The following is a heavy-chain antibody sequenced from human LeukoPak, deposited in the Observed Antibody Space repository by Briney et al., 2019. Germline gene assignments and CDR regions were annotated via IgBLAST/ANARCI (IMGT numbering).Heavy chain of an antibody. J-gene: IGHJ4*02. CDR1: GGSISSTGYS. Sequence: SETLSLTCTVSGGSISSTGYSWSWIRQLPGKAPEWIGYIHYSGSTYYNPSLKSRLTISIDTSNNQFSLNLTSVTAADTAVYYCARGRLREAFGCWGQGTLVTVSS. V-gene: IGHV4-31*03. CDR3: ARGRLREAFGC. CDR2: IHYSGST.